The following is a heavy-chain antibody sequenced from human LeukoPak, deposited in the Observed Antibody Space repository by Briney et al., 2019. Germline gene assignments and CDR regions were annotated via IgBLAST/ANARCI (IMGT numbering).Heavy chain of an antibody. CDR3: ARLQWLSTPFFDY. V-gene: IGHV4-4*07. D-gene: IGHD6-19*01. J-gene: IGHJ4*02. CDR1: GGSISSYY. Sequence: NPSETLSLTCTVSGGSISSYYWSWIRQPAGKGLEWIGRIYTSGSTNYNPSLKSRVNISLDTPKNQFSLKLISVTAADTAVYFCARLQWLSTPFFDYWGQGTLVTVSS. CDR2: IYTSGST.